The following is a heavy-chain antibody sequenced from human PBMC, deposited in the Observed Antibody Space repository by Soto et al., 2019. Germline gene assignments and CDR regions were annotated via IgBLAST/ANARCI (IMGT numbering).Heavy chain of an antibody. D-gene: IGHD2-15*01. CDR2: IYKSATT. CDR3: ARGRYCLTGRCFPNWFDS. V-gene: IGHV4-30-4*01. Sequence: QVQLLESGPGLVKPSQTLSLTCSVSGDSISTVDYFWAWVRQPPGQALEYIGYIYKSATTYYNPSFESRAAISLDTTKSQFSLNMTSLTAADTAVYFCARGRYCLTGRCFPNWFDSWGQGTLVTVSS. CDR1: GDSISTVDYF. J-gene: IGHJ5*01.